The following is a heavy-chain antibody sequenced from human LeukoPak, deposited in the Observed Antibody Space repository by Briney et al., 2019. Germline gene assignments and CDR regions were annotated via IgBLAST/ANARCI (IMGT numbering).Heavy chain of an antibody. CDR2: MNPNSGNT. J-gene: IGHJ6*02. CDR3: ASGLAAAGTPGMDV. D-gene: IGHD6-13*01. Sequence: ASVKVSCKASGYTFTSYDINWVRQATGQGLEWMGWMNPNSGNTGYAQKFQGRVTMTRNTFISTAYMELSSLRSEDTAVYYCASGLAAAGTPGMDVWGQGTTVTVSS. CDR1: GYTFTSYD. V-gene: IGHV1-8*01.